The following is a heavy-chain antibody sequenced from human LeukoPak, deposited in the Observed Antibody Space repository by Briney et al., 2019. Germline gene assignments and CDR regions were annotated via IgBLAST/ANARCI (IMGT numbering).Heavy chain of an antibody. CDR3: ARAGVRSGGLGFDN. V-gene: IGHV1-8*01. J-gene: IGHJ4*02. CDR2: MNPINGNT. CDR1: GFTFTNYD. Sequence: GASVKVSCKATGFTFTNYDINWVRQATGQGLEWMGWMNPINGNTGYAQKFQGRVTMTRNTSISTAYMELSSLRSEDTAVYYCARAGVRSGGLGFDNWGQGTLVTVSS. D-gene: IGHD1-26*01.